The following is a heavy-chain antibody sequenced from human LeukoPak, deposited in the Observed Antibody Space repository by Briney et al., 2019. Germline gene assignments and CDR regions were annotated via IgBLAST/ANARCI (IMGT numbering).Heavy chain of an antibody. D-gene: IGHD1-1*01. CDR3: ARKDDVGPFEI. CDR2: TNHSDST. CDR1: GGSFSGYY. J-gene: IGHJ3*02. V-gene: IGHV4-34*01. Sequence: SETLSLNCAVYGGSFSGYYWSWLRKPQGQGLEGIGETNHSDSTNSHTSHKGRVTISVATAKNQCSLKLSSVTAADSAVYYGARKDDVGPFEICGQGTMFTVSS.